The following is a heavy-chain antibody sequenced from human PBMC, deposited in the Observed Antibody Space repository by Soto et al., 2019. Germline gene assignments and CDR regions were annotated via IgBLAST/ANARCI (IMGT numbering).Heavy chain of an antibody. V-gene: IGHV1-69*01. CDR2: ITPVFGRP. J-gene: IGHJ5*02. Sequence: QVQLVQSGAEVREPGSSVKVSCKASGDSFSNFAISWVRQAPGQGLEWMGGITPVFGRPNYAQNFKGRVSISADESTGTAFMGLTSVRADDTAVYYCATKAGRGGSCYSWRFANWGQGTLITVSS. D-gene: IGHD2-21*02. CDR3: ATKAGRGGSCYSWRFAN. CDR1: GDSFSNFA.